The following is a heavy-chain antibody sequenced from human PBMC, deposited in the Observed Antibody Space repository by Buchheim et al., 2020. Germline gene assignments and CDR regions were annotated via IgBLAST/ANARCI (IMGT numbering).Heavy chain of an antibody. Sequence: QVQLQESGPGLVKPSQTLSLTCTVSGGSISSGGYYWSWIRQPPGKGLEWIGEINHSGSTNYNPSLKSRVTISVDTSKNQFSLKLSSVTAADTAVYYCARGRVLLWFGGLDYWGQGTL. D-gene: IGHD3-10*01. CDR2: INHSGST. CDR1: GGSISSGGYY. CDR3: ARGRVLLWFGGLDY. V-gene: IGHV4-31*03. J-gene: IGHJ4*02.